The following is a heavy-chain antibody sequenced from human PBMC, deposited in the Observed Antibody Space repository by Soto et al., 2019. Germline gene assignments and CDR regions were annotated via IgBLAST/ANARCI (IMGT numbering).Heavy chain of an antibody. V-gene: IGHV2-26*01. CDR1: GFSLSNPRMG. J-gene: IGHJ4*02. Sequence: QVTLKESGPVLVKPTETLTLTCTVSGFSLSNPRMGVSWIRQPPGKALEWLAHIFSNDEKSYSTSLRSRLTISKDTSKRQVVLTMTNMDPVDTATYYCAHLEKDNSSWYDQYYFDYWGQGTLVTVSS. CDR2: IFSNDEK. D-gene: IGHD6-13*01. CDR3: AHLEKDNSSWYDQYYFDY.